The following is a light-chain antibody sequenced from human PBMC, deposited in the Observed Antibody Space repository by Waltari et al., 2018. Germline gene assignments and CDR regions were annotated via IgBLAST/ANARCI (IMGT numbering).Light chain of an antibody. CDR1: QAISNS. CDR3: QQYNDLPLT. J-gene: IGKJ4*01. Sequence: DIQMTQAPSSLSASVGDRVIITCRASQAISNSVNWYQQKPGSAPRLLIFYSDRWKPGVPSRFSGSGSGTEFTLIINSLQPEDFATYFCQQYNDLPLTFGGGTKVEIK. CDR2: YSD. V-gene: IGKV1-NL1*01.